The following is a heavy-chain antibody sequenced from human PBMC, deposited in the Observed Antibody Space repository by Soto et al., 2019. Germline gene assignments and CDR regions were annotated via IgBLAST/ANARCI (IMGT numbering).Heavy chain of an antibody. CDR3: ARMSGTYYGPDY. Sequence: QVQLQESGPRLVEASQTLSLTCTVSNASITSSGYYWSWVRQPPGTRLEWIGYIYHSGSTFYSPSLQSRLTMSVDTSKNQFSLTLRSVTAADTAVYHCARMSGTYYGPDYWGQGTLVTVSS. J-gene: IGHJ4*02. V-gene: IGHV4-31*03. CDR2: IYHSGST. D-gene: IGHD1-26*01. CDR1: NASITSSGYY.